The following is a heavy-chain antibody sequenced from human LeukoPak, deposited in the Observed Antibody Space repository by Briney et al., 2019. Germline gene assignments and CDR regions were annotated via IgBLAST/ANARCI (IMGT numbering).Heavy chain of an antibody. CDR1: GGSISSSSYY. CDR3: ARAQSSSFISEIDY. J-gene: IGHJ4*02. Sequence: SETLSLTCTVSGGSISSSSYYWGWIRQPPGKGLEWIGSIYYSGSTYYNPSLKSRVTISVDTSKNQFSLKLSSVTAADTAVYYCARAQSSSFISEIDYWGQGTLVTVSS. D-gene: IGHD6-6*01. CDR2: IYYSGST. V-gene: IGHV4-39*07.